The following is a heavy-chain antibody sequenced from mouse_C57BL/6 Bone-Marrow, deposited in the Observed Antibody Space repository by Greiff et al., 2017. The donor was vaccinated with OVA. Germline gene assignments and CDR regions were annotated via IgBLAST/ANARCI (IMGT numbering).Heavy chain of an antibody. D-gene: IGHD1-1*01. CDR2: INPGSGGT. CDR1: GYAFTNYL. V-gene: IGHV1-54*01. J-gene: IGHJ2*01. Sequence: QVQLKQSGAELVRPGTSVKVSCKASGYAFTNYLIEWVKQRPGQGLEWIGVINPGSGGTNYNEKFKGKATLTADKSSSTAYMQLSSLTSEDSAVYFCARGTTVPDYWGQGTTLTVSS. CDR3: ARGTTVPDY.